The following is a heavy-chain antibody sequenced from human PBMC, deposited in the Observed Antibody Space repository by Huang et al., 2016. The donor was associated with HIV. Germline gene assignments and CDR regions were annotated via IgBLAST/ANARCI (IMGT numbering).Heavy chain of an antibody. J-gene: IGHJ3*01. CDR1: GYSFSIYW. CDR2: IKPFEAKG. V-gene: IGHV5-51*03. Sequence: EVQLVQCGAEVKKPGESLKISCTGSGYSFSIYWIAWVRQMLGKGLEWMGIIKPFEAKGTNSPSFAGHVSISVDKSINTVYLHWSSLKASDTAIYYCAKGRRAFDVWGQGTWVTVSS. CDR3: AKGRRAFDV.